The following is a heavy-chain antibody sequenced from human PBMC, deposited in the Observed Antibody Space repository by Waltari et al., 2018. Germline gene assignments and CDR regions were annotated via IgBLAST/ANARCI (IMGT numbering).Heavy chain of an antibody. CDR3: ARLATVTVDY. Sequence: QVQLQESGPGLVKPSETLSLTCAVSGYSISSGYYWGWIRQPPGKGLEWIGSIYHSGSTYYNPSLKSRVTISVDTSKNQFSLKLSSVTAADTAGYYCARLATVTVDYWGQGTLVTVSS. V-gene: IGHV4-38-2*01. CDR1: GYSISSGYY. CDR2: IYHSGST. D-gene: IGHD4-17*01. J-gene: IGHJ4*02.